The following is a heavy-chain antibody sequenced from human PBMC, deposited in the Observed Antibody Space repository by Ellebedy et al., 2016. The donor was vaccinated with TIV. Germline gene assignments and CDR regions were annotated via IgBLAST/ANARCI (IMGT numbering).Heavy chain of an antibody. J-gene: IGHJ4*02. D-gene: IGHD1-26*01. CDR2: MNPNSGNT. CDR1: GYTFTSYD. Sequence: ASVKVSXXASGYTFTSYDINWVRQATGQGLEWMGWMNPNSGNTGYAQKFQGRVTMTRDTSISTAYMELSRLRSDDTAVYSCARDSGNYYVLMNWGQGTLVTVSS. V-gene: IGHV1-8*01. CDR3: ARDSGNYYVLMN.